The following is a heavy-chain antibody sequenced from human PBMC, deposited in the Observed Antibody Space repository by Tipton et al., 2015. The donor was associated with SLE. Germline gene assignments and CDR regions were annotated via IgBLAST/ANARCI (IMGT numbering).Heavy chain of an antibody. J-gene: IGHJ5*02. CDR2: FYHTGRT. D-gene: IGHD1-26*01. V-gene: IGHV4-39*07. Sequence: TLSLTCDVSGDSRNSLSYYWDWIRQPPGKGLQWIGSFYHTGRTYYDPSLESRVTLSGDMSKKQFSLQLRAVTAADTAVYFCARRVGAALSWFDPWGQGTLVTVSS. CDR1: GDSRNSLSYY. CDR3: ARRVGAALSWFDP.